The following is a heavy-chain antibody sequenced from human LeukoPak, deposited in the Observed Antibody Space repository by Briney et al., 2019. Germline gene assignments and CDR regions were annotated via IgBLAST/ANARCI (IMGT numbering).Heavy chain of an antibody. V-gene: IGHV4-59*01. CDR3: ARGGAYGSGSIYDY. J-gene: IGHJ4*02. D-gene: IGHD3-10*01. CDR2: IYYSGST. Sequence: SETLSLTXTVSGGSISTYYWSWIRQPPGKGLEWIGYIYYSGSTDYNPSLKSRVTISVDTSKNQFSLELSSVTAADTAVYHCARGGAYGSGSIYDYWGQRTLVTVSS. CDR1: GGSISTYY.